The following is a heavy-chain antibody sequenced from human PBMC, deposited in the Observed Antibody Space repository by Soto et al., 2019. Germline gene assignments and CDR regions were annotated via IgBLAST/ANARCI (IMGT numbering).Heavy chain of an antibody. CDR1: GYTFTNYG. D-gene: IGHD6-19*01. CDR3: ARSGYSSGWYHWYFDL. J-gene: IGHJ2*01. Sequence: ASVKVSCKASGYTFTNYGIHWVRQAPGQRLEWMGWINAGNGNTKYSQNFQGRVTITRDTSATTAYMELSSLRSEDTAVFYCARSGYSSGWYHWYFDLWGRGTLVTVSA. CDR2: INAGNGNT. V-gene: IGHV1-3*01.